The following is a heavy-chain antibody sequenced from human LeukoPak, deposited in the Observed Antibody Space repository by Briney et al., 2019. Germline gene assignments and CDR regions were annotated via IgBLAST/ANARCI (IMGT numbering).Heavy chain of an antibody. Sequence: PGGSLRLACAASGFTFSSYAMTWVRQAPGKGLEWVSAFSATDGSAQYAESVEGRFTISRDNSKNTLFLQMNSLGAEDTAVYYCARAQIAAAGTGAFDVWGQGTLVTVSS. CDR2: FSATDGSA. CDR1: GFTFSSYA. J-gene: IGHJ3*01. CDR3: ARAQIAAAGTGAFDV. V-gene: IGHV3-23*01. D-gene: IGHD6-13*01.